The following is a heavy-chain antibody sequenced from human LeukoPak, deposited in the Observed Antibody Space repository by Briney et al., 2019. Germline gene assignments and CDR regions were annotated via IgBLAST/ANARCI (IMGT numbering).Heavy chain of an antibody. Sequence: GGSLRLSCAASGFTFSSYAMSWVRQAPGKGLEWVARLHADGNEKYFVHSVKGCFTVSRDNAKNSLYLQMNSLRVEDTAVYYCARGGYSFDYLGQGTLVTVSS. CDR3: ARGGYSFDY. D-gene: IGHD5-12*01. V-gene: IGHV3-7*01. CDR2: LHADGNEK. J-gene: IGHJ4*02. CDR1: GFTFSSYA.